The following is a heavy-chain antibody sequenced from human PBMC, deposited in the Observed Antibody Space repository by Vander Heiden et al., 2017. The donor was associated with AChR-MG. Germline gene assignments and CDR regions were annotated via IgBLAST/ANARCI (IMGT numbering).Heavy chain of an antibody. J-gene: IGHJ3*02. CDR1: GDSVSGSGNH. Sequence: QVQLQESGPGPVKPSDNPPLTCTVFGDSVSGSGNHWGWVRKSLAKGLEWIGSIFYIGSTDYNPSLENRVTISLDRSKNHFSLSLTPVTAADTAVYYCARVWGWLQFRDDDSLDIWGQGTKVTVSA. CDR3: ARVWGWLQFRDDDSLDI. V-gene: IGHV4-39*02. CDR2: IFYIGST. D-gene: IGHD5-12*01.